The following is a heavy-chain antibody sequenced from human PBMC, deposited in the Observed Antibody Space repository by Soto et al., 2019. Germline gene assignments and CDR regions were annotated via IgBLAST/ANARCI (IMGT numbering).Heavy chain of an antibody. V-gene: IGHV4-31*03. Sequence: QLQLQESGPGLVEPSQTLSLTCTVSGGSISGVGYYWGWIRQHPGKGLEWIGYIHHSGTTYYNPSLKSRLTISVDTSKTQFSLKLSSVTAADTAVYYCARASTAGAGWANWFELWGQGTLVTVSS. CDR1: GGSISGVGYY. D-gene: IGHD6-13*01. CDR2: IHHSGTT. J-gene: IGHJ5*02. CDR3: ARASTAGAGWANWFEL.